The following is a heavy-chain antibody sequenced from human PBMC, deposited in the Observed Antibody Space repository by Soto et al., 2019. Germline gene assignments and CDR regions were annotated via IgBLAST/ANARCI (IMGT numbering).Heavy chain of an antibody. Sequence: PWGSLRVSCASSVFTFSIYSMNWVRQALGKGLELVSSISSSSSYIYYADSVKGRFTISRDNAKNSLYLQMNSLRAEDTAVYYCARDPDGSGSYYNHYGMDVWGQGTTVTVSS. D-gene: IGHD3-10*01. CDR1: VFTFSIYS. J-gene: IGHJ6*02. CDR2: ISSSSSYI. V-gene: IGHV3-21*01. CDR3: ARDPDGSGSYYNHYGMDV.